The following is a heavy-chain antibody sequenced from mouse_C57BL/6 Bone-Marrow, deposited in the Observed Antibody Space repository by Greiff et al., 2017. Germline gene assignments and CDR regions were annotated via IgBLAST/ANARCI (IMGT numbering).Heavy chain of an antibody. V-gene: IGHV3-6*01. Sequence: EVHLVESGPGLVKPSQSLSLTYSVTGYSITSGYYWNWIRQFPGNKLEWMGYISYDGSNNYNPSLKNRISITRDTSKNQFFLKLTSVTTEDTATYYCAREGIYWGQGTTLTVSS. CDR3: AREGIY. J-gene: IGHJ2*01. CDR2: ISYDGSN. CDR1: GYSITSGYY.